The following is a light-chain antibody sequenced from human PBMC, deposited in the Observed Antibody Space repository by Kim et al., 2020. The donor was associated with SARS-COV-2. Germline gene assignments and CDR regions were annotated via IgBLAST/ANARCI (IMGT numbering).Light chain of an antibody. V-gene: IGLV2-23*02. J-gene: IGLJ2*01. Sequence: GPSFTISCTGTISDVGRYNLVSWYQLQPGKAPKLMIYEVTKWPSGVSNRFSGSKSGNTASLTISGLQAEDEADYYCCSYAGSSTLIFGGGTQLTVL. CDR1: ISDVGRYNL. CDR2: EVT. CDR3: CSYAGSSTLI.